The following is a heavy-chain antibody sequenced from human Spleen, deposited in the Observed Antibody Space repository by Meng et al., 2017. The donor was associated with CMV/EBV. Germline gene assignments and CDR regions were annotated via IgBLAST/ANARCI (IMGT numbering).Heavy chain of an antibody. V-gene: IGHV1-18*01. CDR3: ARDEEQFTSASYKY. CDR2: ISAYNGNT. Sequence: ASVKVSCMASGYSFNNYGITWLRQAPGQGLEWMGWISAYNGNTNHGQGLQGRVTMTTDPSTRTAYMVLRSLKFDDTAVYYCARDEEQFTSASYKYWGQGTLVTVSS. J-gene: IGHJ4*02. CDR1: GYSFNNYG. D-gene: IGHD6-6*01.